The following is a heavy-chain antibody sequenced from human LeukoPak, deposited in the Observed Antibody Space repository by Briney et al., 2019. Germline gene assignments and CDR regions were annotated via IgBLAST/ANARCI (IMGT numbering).Heavy chain of an antibody. J-gene: IGHJ4*02. CDR2: IYYSGST. Sequence: SETLSLTXTVSGGSISGGDYYWSWIRQPPGKGLEWIGYIYYSGSTNYNPSLKSRVTISVDTSKNQFSLKLSSVTAADTAVYYCARVYSSGWYYFDYWGQGTLVTVSS. CDR3: ARVYSSGWYYFDY. CDR1: GGSISGGDYY. V-gene: IGHV4-61*08. D-gene: IGHD6-19*01.